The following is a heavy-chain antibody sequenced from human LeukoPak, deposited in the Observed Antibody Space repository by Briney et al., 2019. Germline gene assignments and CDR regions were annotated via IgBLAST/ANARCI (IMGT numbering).Heavy chain of an antibody. Sequence: GGSLRLSCAASGFTFSSYAMHWVRQAPGKGLEWVAVISYDGSNKYYADSVKGRFTISRDNSKNTLYLQMNSLRAEDTAVYYCARDGGGDGRYYYYYYYMDVWGKGTTVTISS. D-gene: IGHD2-21*02. V-gene: IGHV3-30*04. CDR2: ISYDGSNK. J-gene: IGHJ6*03. CDR3: ARDGGGDGRYYYYYYYMDV. CDR1: GFTFSSYA.